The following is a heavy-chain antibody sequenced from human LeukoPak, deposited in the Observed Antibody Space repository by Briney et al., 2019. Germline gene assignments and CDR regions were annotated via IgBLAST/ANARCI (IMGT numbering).Heavy chain of an antibody. CDR1: GGTFSSYA. V-gene: IGHV1-69*05. CDR3: ARGRGYCSGGSCYSVFDY. D-gene: IGHD2-15*01. J-gene: IGHJ4*02. CDR2: IIPIFGRA. Sequence: ASVKVSCKASGGTFSSYAISWVRQAPGQGLEWMGRIIPIFGRANYAQKFQGRVTITTDESTSTAYMELSSLRSEDTAVYYCARGRGYCSGGSCYSVFDYWGQGTLVTVSS.